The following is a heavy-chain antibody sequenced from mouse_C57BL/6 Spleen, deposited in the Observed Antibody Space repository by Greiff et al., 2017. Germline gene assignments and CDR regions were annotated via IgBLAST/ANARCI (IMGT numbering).Heavy chain of an antibody. D-gene: IGHD1-1*01. CDR2: IDPSDSYT. J-gene: IGHJ3*01. CDR1: GYTFPSYW. Sequence: QVQLQQPGAELVMPGASVKLSCKASGYTFPSYWMHWVKQRPGQGLEWIGEIDPSDSYTNYNQKFKGKSTLTVDKSSSTAYMQLSSLTSEDSAVYYCARSYYGSSYPWFAYWGQGTLVTVSA. CDR3: ARSYYGSSYPWFAY. V-gene: IGHV1-69*01.